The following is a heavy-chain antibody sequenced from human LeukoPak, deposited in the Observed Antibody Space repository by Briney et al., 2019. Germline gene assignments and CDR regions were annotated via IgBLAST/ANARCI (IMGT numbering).Heavy chain of an antibody. Sequence: GASVKVSCKASGYTFTSYDINWVRQATGQGLEWMGWMNPNSGNTGYAQKFQGRVTMTRNTSISTAYMELRSLRSDDTAVYYCAKVWGTYYYDSSGYADYWGQGTLVTVSS. CDR2: MNPNSGNT. D-gene: IGHD3-22*01. CDR1: GYTFTSYD. CDR3: AKVWGTYYYDSSGYADY. V-gene: IGHV1-8*01. J-gene: IGHJ4*02.